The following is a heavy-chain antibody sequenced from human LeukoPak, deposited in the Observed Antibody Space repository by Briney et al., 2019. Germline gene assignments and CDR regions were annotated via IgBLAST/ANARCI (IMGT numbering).Heavy chain of an antibody. Sequence: SETLSLTCTVSGGSISSYYWSWIRQPPGKGLEWIGYIYYSGSTYYNPSLKSRITISVDTSENRFSLKLSSVTAADTAVYYCARDCSGGSCYGAFDIWGQGTMVTVSS. D-gene: IGHD2-15*01. V-gene: IGHV4-59*12. CDR2: IYYSGST. CDR3: ARDCSGGSCYGAFDI. CDR1: GGSISSYY. J-gene: IGHJ3*02.